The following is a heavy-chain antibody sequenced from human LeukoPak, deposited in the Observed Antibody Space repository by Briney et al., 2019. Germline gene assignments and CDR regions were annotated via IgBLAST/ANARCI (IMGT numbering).Heavy chain of an antibody. CDR2: ISSSSSYI. J-gene: IGHJ3*02. Sequence: GGSLRPSCAASEFTFSSYSMNWVRQAPGKGLEWVSSISSSSSYIYYADSVKGRFTISRDNAKNSLYLQMNSLRAEDTALYYRARGAATGTILDAFDIWGQGTMVTVSS. CDR3: ARGAATGTILDAFDI. CDR1: EFTFSSYS. V-gene: IGHV3-21*01. D-gene: IGHD6-13*01.